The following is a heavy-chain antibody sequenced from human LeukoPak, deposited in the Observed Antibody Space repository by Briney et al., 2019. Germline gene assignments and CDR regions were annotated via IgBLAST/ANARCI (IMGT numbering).Heavy chain of an antibody. D-gene: IGHD5-24*01. CDR3: ARDGEMATIENYFEY. J-gene: IGHJ4*02. Sequence: SETLSLTCTVSDDSITMYYWSWIRQAAGKGLEWIGRIYNSGSTDYNASLKSRVTMSVDTSKNQLSLKVISVTAADTAVYYCARDGEMATIENYFEYWGQGTLVTVSS. CDR1: DDSITMYY. CDR2: IYNSGST. V-gene: IGHV4-4*07.